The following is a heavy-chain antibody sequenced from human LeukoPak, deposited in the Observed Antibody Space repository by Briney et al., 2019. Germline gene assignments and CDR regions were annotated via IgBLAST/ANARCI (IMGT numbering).Heavy chain of an antibody. J-gene: IGHJ4*02. CDR1: GDSISSINW. D-gene: IGHD6-19*01. V-gene: IGHV4-4*02. CDR2: IYRSGST. Sequence: SGTLSLTCDVSGDSISSINWWSWVRQPPGKGLEWIGEIYRSGSTNYNPSLKSRVTISLDKSKNRLSLTVSSVTAADTAVYYCGREDSSAWLFDYWGQGTLVTVSS. CDR3: GREDSSAWLFDY.